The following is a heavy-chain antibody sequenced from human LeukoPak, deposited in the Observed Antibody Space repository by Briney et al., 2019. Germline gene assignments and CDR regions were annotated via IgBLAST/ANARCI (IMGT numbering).Heavy chain of an antibody. V-gene: IGHV4-59*01. CDR1: GGSISSYY. D-gene: IGHD3-10*01. J-gene: IGHJ4*02. Sequence: SETLSLTCTVSGGSISSYYWSWIRQPPGKGLEWIGYIYDSGSTNYNPSLKSRVTISVDTSKNQFSLKLSSVTAADTAVYYCARDTPYYGSGSATFDYWGQGTLVTVSS. CDR2: IYDSGST. CDR3: ARDTPYYGSGSATFDY.